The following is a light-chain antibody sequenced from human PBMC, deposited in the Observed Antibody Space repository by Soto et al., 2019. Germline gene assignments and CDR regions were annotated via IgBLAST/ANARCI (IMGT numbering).Light chain of an antibody. CDR3: SSYAGSNNLGV. Sequence: QSALTQPPSASGSPGQSVTISCTGTSSDVGGYNYVSWYQQHPGKAPKLIIYEVSERPSGVPDRFSGSKSGNTASLTVSGLQAEDEADYYCSSYAGSNNLGVFGTGAKLT. CDR2: EVS. V-gene: IGLV2-8*01. CDR1: SSDVGGYNY. J-gene: IGLJ1*01.